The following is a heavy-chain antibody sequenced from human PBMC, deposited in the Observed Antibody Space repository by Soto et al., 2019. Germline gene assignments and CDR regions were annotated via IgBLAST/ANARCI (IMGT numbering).Heavy chain of an antibody. D-gene: IGHD1-26*01. J-gene: IGHJ4*02. CDR2: ISAYNGDT. CDR3: ARVEDSGTYLI. V-gene: IGHV1-18*01. CDR1: GYKLPDYG. Sequence: QARLTQSGPEVKKLGASVKVSCKASGYKLPDYGISWVRRAPGQGPEWLGWISAYNGDTEYAKKFQGRITVTTDTSTTTVYLELRRLRPEDTAIYYCARVEDSGTYLIWGQGTLVTASS.